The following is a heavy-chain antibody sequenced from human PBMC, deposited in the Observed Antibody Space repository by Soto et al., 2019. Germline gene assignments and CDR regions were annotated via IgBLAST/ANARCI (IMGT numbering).Heavy chain of an antibody. D-gene: IGHD2-15*01. CDR2: IYYSGST. Sequence: QLQLQESGPGLVKPSETLALTCIVSGGSISSGTYYWGWIRQPPGKGLEWIGSIYYSGSTYYNPSLKSRVTIYVDTSKNQFSLNLSSVTAADTALYYCARQLGYCLGGSCHGWFDPWGQGTLVTVSS. CDR1: GGSISSGTYY. J-gene: IGHJ5*02. CDR3: ARQLGYCLGGSCHGWFDP. V-gene: IGHV4-39*01.